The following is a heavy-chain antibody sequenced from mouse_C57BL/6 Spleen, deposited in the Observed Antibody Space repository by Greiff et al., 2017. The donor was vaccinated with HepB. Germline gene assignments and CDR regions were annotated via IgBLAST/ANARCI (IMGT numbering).Heavy chain of an antibody. J-gene: IGHJ3*01. V-gene: IGHV1-59*01. CDR2: IDPSDSYT. CDR1: GYTFTSYW. Sequence: QVHVKQPGAELVRPGTSVKLSCKASGYTFTSYWMHWVKQRPGQGLEWIGVIDPSDSYTNYNQKFKGKATLTVDTSSSTAYMQLSSLTSEDSAVYYCARSNGSTPWFAYWGQGTLVTVSA. CDR3: ARSNGSTPWFAY. D-gene: IGHD1-1*01.